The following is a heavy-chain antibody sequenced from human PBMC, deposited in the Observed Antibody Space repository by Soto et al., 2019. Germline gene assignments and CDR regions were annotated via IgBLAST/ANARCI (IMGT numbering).Heavy chain of an antibody. J-gene: IGHJ4*02. Sequence: GVSLRLSCSASGFTFSRYAVSWVRQAPGKGLEWVSAISGSGGSTYFRDPVRGRFTISRDNSKTTLYLQMDRLRAEDTAVEDAAKDSISSDGGYYLYYFDSWGTGTLVPISS. V-gene: IGHV3-23*01. CDR3: AKDSISSDGGYYLYYFDS. CDR1: GFTFSRYA. D-gene: IGHD3-22*01. CDR2: ISGSGGST.